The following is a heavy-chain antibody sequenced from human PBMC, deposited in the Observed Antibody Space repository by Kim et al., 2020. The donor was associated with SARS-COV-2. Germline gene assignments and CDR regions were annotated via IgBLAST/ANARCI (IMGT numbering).Heavy chain of an antibody. Sequence: SETLSLTCTVSGYSISSGYYWGWIRQPPGKGLEWIGSIYHSGSTYYNPSLKSRVTISVDTSKNQFSLKLSSVTAADTAVYYCARGGGSYFYDYWGPGTLV. CDR1: GYSISSGYY. D-gene: IGHD1-26*01. CDR2: IYHSGST. V-gene: IGHV4-38-2*02. J-gene: IGHJ4*02. CDR3: ARGGGSYFYDY.